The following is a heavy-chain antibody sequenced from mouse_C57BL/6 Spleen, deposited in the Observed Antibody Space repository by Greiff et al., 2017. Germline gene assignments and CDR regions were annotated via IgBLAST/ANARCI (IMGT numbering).Heavy chain of an antibody. Sequence: DVKLQESGPGLVQPSQSLSLTCSVTGYSITSGYYWNWIRQFPGNKLEWMGYISYDGSNNYNPSLKNRISITRDTSKNQFFLTLNSVTTDDTATYYCARDSSLYYYAMDYWGQGTSVTVSS. D-gene: IGHD6-1*01. CDR2: ISYDGSN. CDR3: ARDSSLYYYAMDY. J-gene: IGHJ4*01. CDR1: GYSITSGYY. V-gene: IGHV3-6*01.